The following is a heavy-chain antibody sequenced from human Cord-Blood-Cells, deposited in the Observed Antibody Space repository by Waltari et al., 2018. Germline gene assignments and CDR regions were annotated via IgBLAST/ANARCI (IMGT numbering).Heavy chain of an antibody. CDR2: ISSSSSYI. CDR1: GFTFSSFS. CDR3: ARDFKPWYFDL. J-gene: IGHJ2*01. Sequence: EVQLVESGGGLVKPGGSLRLSCAASGFTFSSFSLNWVRQAPGKGLEWVSSISSSSSYIYYADSVKGRFTISRDNAKNSLYLQMNSLRAEDTAVYYCARDFKPWYFDLWGRGTLVTVSS. V-gene: IGHV3-21*01.